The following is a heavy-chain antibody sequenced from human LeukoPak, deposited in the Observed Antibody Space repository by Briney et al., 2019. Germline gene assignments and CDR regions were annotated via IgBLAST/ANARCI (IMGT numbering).Heavy chain of an antibody. J-gene: IGHJ1*01. V-gene: IGHV3-23*01. CDR1: GFTLSSYE. CDR3: TRNSGWYGLS. CDR2: IDYDGGSG. D-gene: IGHD6-19*01. Sequence: GGSLRLSCTVSGFTLSSYEMSWIRQAPGKGLEWVSSIDYDGGSGHYADSVKGRFTISRDDSNNTLFLHLNSLRGEDTAVYYCTRNSGWYGLSWGQGTLVTVSS.